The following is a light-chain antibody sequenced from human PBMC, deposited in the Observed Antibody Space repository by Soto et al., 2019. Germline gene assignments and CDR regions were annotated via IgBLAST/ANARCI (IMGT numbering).Light chain of an antibody. CDR3: GTWDTSLSAV. V-gene: IGLV1-51*01. CDR1: GSNIGKNY. J-gene: IGLJ1*01. Sequence: QSVLTQPPSVSAAPGQKVTISCSGSGSNIGKNYVSWYQQLPGTAPKLLIYDNNMRPSGIPDRFSGSKSGTSATLDIAGLQTGDEADYYCGTWDTSLSAVFGTGTKLTVL. CDR2: DNN.